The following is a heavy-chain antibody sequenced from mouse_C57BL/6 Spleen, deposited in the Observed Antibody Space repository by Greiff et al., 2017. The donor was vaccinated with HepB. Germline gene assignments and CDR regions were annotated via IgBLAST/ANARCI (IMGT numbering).Heavy chain of an antibody. Sequence: EVQLQESGPSLAKPSPSLSLSCSVTGYSITSDYWNWIREFPGNKLEYMGYISYSGSTYYNPSLKSRISITRDTSKNQYYLQLNSVTTEDTATDYCAREGVYYAMDDGGQGTSVNVSS. J-gene: IGHJ4*01. CDR1: GYSITSDY. CDR3: AREGVYYAMDD. CDR2: ISYSGST. V-gene: IGHV3-8*01.